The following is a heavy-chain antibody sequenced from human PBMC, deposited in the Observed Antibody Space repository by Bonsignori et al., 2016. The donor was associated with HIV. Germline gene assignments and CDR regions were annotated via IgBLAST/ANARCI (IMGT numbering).Heavy chain of an antibody. J-gene: IGHJ3*01. CDR2: ISSSGSTI. Sequence: VRQAPGKGLEWVSYISSSGSTIYYADSVKGRFTISRDNAKNSLYLQMNSLRAEDTAVYYCAREESGEDAFDLWGQGTMVTVSS. CDR3: AREESGEDAFDL. V-gene: IGHV3-48*03.